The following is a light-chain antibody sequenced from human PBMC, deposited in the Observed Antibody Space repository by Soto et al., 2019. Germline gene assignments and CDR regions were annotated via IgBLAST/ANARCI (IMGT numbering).Light chain of an antibody. CDR3: QQYGSSFFT. CDR2: GAS. Sequence: EIVLTQSPGTLSLSPGERATLSCRASQSVSSSYLAWYQQKPGQAPRLLIYGASSRATGIPDRFSGSGSGTDFTLTISRLEPEYFAVYYCQQYGSSFFTFGGGTKVEIK. CDR1: QSVSSSY. J-gene: IGKJ4*01. V-gene: IGKV3-20*01.